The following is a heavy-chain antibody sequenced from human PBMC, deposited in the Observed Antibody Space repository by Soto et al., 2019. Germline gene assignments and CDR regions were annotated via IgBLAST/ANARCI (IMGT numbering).Heavy chain of an antibody. CDR2: IWFDGSDN. Sequence: QVQLVESGGGVVQPGTSLRLSCAASGFTFRSNGMHWVRQAPGTGLEWVAFIWFDGSDNNHADSVRARFTISRDNFQNTLYLQMTSRRVADTAGYYCASWTGSDRGAWDLCGQGTLVTVSS. D-gene: IGHD1-1*01. V-gene: IGHV3-33*01. CDR3: ASWTGSDRGAWDL. CDR1: GFTFRSNG. J-gene: IGHJ5*02.